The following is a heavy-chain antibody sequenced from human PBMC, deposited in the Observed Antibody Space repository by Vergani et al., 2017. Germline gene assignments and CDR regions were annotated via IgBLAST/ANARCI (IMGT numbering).Heavy chain of an antibody. CDR3: ARDFLTRVTTLDYYYRGV. D-gene: IGHD1-1*01. CDR2: ISYDGNKK. V-gene: IGHV3-30*03. Sequence: QVQLVESGGGEVQPGRSLRLSCSAAGFPFSDYGVHWVRQAPGKGLEWVSVISYDGNKKNYADSVKGRFTISRDNSKNKLYLEMNALRAEDTAVYYCARDFLTRVTTLDYYYRGVWGKGTTVTVSS. CDR1: GFPFSDYG. J-gene: IGHJ6*03.